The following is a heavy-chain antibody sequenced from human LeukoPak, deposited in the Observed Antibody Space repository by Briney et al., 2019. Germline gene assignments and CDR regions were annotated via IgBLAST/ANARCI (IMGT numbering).Heavy chain of an antibody. CDR1: GYTFTGYY. Sequence: GASVKVSCKASGYTFTGYYMHWVRQAPGQGLEWMGWINPNSGGTNYAQKFQGRVTMTRDTSISTAYMELSRLRSDDTAVYYCARALTYYYDSSGYYWGQGTLVTVSS. V-gene: IGHV1-2*02. CDR2: INPNSGGT. J-gene: IGHJ4*02. CDR3: ARALTYYYDSSGYY. D-gene: IGHD3-22*01.